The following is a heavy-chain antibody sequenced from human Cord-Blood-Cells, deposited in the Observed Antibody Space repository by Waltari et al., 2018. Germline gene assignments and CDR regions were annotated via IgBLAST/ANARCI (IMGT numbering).Heavy chain of an antibody. CDR2: INHSGST. CDR1: GGSFSGYY. CDR3: ASYYGSGSYWDY. J-gene: IGHJ4*02. D-gene: IGHD3-10*01. Sequence: QVQLQQWGAGLLKPSETLSLTCAVYGGSFSGYYWSWIRQPPGKGLEGIGEINHSGSTNYNPSLKSRVTISVDTSKNQFSLKLSSVTAADTAVYYCASYYGSGSYWDYWGQGTLVTVSS. V-gene: IGHV4-34*01.